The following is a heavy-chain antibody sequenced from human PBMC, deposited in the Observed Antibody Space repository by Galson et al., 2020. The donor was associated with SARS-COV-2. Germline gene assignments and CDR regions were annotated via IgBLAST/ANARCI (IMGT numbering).Heavy chain of an antibody. J-gene: IGHJ5*02. V-gene: IGHV4-59*01. CDR2: MYHGGNT. CDR3: ARVVCAGDCYPFDR. D-gene: IGHD2-21*02. CDR1: GGSISSFF. Sequence: ASETLSLTCSVSGGSISSFFWSWVRQPPGKGLEWVGYMYHGGNTRYNPSLKSRGIISVDTSKNQFSLKLSSVTAADTAVYYCARVVCAGDCYPFDRWGQGILVTVSS.